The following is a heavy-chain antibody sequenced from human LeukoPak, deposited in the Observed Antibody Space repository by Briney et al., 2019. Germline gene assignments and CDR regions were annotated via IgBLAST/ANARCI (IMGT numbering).Heavy chain of an antibody. D-gene: IGHD7-27*01. CDR2: MNPNNGIT. CDR3: ARGIDAGVDF. CDR1: GYTFTNLD. V-gene: IGHV1-8*01. Sequence: ALVKVSCKASGYTFTNLDINWVRQATGQGLEWMGWMNPNNGITDHAQKFQGRVAMTRDTSTGTAYMELSSLTFEDTAVYYCARGIDAGVDFWGQGTLITVSS. J-gene: IGHJ4*02.